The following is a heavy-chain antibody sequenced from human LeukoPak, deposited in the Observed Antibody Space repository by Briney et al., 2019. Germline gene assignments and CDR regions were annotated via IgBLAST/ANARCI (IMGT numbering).Heavy chain of an antibody. V-gene: IGHV3-23*01. J-gene: IGHJ4*02. CDR2: ISGSGGST. CDR1: GFTFSSYA. Sequence: GGSLRLSCAASGFTFSSYAMSWVRQAPGKGLEWVSAISGSGGSTYYADSVKGRFTISRDNSKNTLYLQMNSLRAEDTAVYYCAKDLGNTMIAVASDSGYWGQGTLVTVSS. D-gene: IGHD3-22*01. CDR3: AKDLGNTMIAVASDSGY.